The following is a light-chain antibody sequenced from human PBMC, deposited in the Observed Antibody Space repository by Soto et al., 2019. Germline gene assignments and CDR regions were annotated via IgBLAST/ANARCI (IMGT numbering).Light chain of an antibody. CDR2: AAS. V-gene: IGKV1-39*01. CDR3: QQNFNFPRT. CDR1: QTIDTY. J-gene: IGKJ1*01. Sequence: DIQLTQSPSSLSSSVGDIFTITCRASQTIDTYLNWYQHKPGKAPKVLIYAASYLQSGVPSRFSGSGSGADFTLTISSLQPEDFATYYCQQNFNFPRTFGQGTKVDIK.